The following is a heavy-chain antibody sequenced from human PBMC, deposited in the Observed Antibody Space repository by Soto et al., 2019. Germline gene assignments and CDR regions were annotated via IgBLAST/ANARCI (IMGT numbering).Heavy chain of an antibody. CDR1: GGSVSSSNYY. CDR2: MHYSGST. CDR3: ASWYSSTWSNFDH. D-gene: IGHD6-13*01. V-gene: IGHV4-61*01. J-gene: IGHJ4*02. Sequence: PSETLSLTCTVSGGSVSSSNYYWNWIRQPPGKRLEWIGYMHYSGSTNYNPSLKSRVTISVDTSKNQFSLKLSSVTAADTAVYYCASWYSSTWSNFDHWGQGILVTVS.